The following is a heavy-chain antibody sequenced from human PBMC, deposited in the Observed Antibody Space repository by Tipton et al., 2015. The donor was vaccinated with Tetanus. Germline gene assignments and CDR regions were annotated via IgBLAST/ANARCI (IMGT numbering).Heavy chain of an antibody. Sequence: SLRLSCAASGFTFSSYAMHWVRQAPGKGLEWVSSISWDSGSIVYADSVKGRFSISRDNAENSLYLQMNSLRAEDTALYYCAKDRRTYDFWSGHYRGLYGMDVWGQGTTVTVSS. CDR1: GFTFSSYA. D-gene: IGHD3-3*01. CDR3: AKDRRTYDFWSGHYRGLYGMDV. CDR2: ISWDSGSI. J-gene: IGHJ6*02. V-gene: IGHV3-9*01.